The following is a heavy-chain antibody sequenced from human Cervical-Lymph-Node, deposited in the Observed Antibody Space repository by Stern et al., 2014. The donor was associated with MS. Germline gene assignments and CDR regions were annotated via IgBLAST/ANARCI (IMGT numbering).Heavy chain of an antibody. Sequence: EVQLVESGGGLVRPGGSLRLSCAASGFTFSTYAMSWVRQAPGKGLEWVSAISSGSGTNTQYADSVKGRFTISRDNSKNILYLQMNSLRAEDTAVYYCAKVGPKAGSGWLPYFDCWGQGTLVTVSS. CDR3: AKVGPKAGSGWLPYFDC. CDR2: ISSGSGTNT. D-gene: IGHD6-19*01. V-gene: IGHV3-23*04. CDR1: GFTFSTYA. J-gene: IGHJ4*02.